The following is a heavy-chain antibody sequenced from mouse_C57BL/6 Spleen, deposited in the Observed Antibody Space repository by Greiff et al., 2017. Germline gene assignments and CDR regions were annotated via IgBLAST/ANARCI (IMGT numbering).Heavy chain of an antibody. V-gene: IGHV1-18*01. J-gene: IGHJ4*01. CDR3: AIYDYDEDYAMDY. Sequence: SGPELVKPGASVKIPCKASGYTFTDYNMDWVKQSHGKSLEWIGDINPNKGGTIDNQKFKGKATLTVDKSSSTAYMGLRSLTSEDTAVYYCAIYDYDEDYAMDYWGQGTSVTVSS. D-gene: IGHD2-4*01. CDR1: GYTFTDYN. CDR2: INPNKGGT.